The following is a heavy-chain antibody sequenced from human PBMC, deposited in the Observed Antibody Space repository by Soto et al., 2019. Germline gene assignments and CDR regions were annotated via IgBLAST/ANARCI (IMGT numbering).Heavy chain of an antibody. V-gene: IGHV3-74*03. D-gene: IGHD3-10*01. CDR2: IDTDGSTGGI. CDR1: GFTFSGHW. CDR3: ARGRGTYYADS. Sequence: EVRLVESGGALVPPGGSLRLTCEDSGFTFSGHWMHWVRRAPCKGLVWISHIDTDGSTGGISYADSVKGRFSVSRDDSNDRLHLQMTDLRVEDTAVYYCARGRGTYYADSWGQGSQVSVYS. J-gene: IGHJ4*02.